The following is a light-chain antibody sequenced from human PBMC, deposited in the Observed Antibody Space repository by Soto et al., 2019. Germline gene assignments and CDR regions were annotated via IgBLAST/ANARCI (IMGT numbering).Light chain of an antibody. CDR2: GAS. J-gene: IGKJ1*01. Sequence: EIVLTQSPGTLSLSPGERATLSCRASQSVSSSYLAWYQQKPGQAPRLLIYGASSRATDIPDRFSGSGSGTDFTLNISRLEPEDFAVYYCQEYGSSRTFGQGTKVEIK. CDR1: QSVSSSY. V-gene: IGKV3-20*01. CDR3: QEYGSSRT.